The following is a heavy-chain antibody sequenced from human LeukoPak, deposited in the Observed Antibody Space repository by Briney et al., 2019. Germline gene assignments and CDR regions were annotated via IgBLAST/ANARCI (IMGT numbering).Heavy chain of an antibody. V-gene: IGHV3-66*01. CDR2: IYSGGST. D-gene: IGHD1-14*01. CDR1: GFTVSSNY. CDR3: ARALTQITAGGMDV. Sequence: GGSLRLSCAASGFTVSSNYMSWVRQAPGKGLEWVSVIYSGGSTYYADSVKGRFTISRDNSKNTLYLQMNSLRAEDTAVYYCARALTQITAGGMDVWGQGTTVTVSS. J-gene: IGHJ6*02.